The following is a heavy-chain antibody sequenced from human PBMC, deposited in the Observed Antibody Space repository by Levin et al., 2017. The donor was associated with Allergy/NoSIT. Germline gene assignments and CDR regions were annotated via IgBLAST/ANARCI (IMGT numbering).Heavy chain of an antibody. J-gene: IGHJ4*02. D-gene: IGHD3-10*01. Sequence: GESLKISCAASGFTFSKYSMHWVRQAPGAGLEWVSIISYDEKNKHYGDSVKGRFTISRDISKNTVYLQMSSLRPEDTAVYYCARDASGSYLDYWGQGTLVTVSS. CDR1: GFTFSKYS. CDR2: ISYDEKNK. CDR3: ARDASGSYLDY. V-gene: IGHV3-30*03.